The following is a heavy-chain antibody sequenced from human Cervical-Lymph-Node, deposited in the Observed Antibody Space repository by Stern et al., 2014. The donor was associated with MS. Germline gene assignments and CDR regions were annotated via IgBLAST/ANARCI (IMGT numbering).Heavy chain of an antibody. Sequence: VQLVESGAEVKKPGSSVKVSCKASGGTFSSYAISWVRQAPGQGLEWLGGIITIFGTANYAQKFQGRVTITADKATSTAYMELSSLRSEDTAVYDCARVVDAYYYYYGMDVWGQGTTVTVSS. CDR2: IITIFGTA. V-gene: IGHV1-69*06. CDR3: ARVVDAYYYYYGMDV. D-gene: IGHD2-15*01. J-gene: IGHJ6*02. CDR1: GGTFSSYA.